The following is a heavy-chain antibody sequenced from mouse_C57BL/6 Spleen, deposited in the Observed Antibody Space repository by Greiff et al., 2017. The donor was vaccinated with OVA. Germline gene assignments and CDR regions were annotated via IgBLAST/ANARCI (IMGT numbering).Heavy chain of an antibody. CDR3: ARGTTVPNY. CDR2: IYPGSGST. Sequence: VQLQQPGAELVKPGASVKMSCKASGYTFTSYWITWVKQRPGQGLEWIGDIYPGSGSTNYNEKFKSKATLTVDSSSSTAYLQLSSLTSEDSAVYYCARGTTVPNYGGQGTTLTVSS. CDR1: GYTFTSYW. J-gene: IGHJ2*01. D-gene: IGHD1-1*01. V-gene: IGHV1-55*01.